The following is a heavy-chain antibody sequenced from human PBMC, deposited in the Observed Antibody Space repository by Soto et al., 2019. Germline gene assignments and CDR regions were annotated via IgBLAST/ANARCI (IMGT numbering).Heavy chain of an antibody. Sequence: GASVKVSCQASGGTFDNYAVSWVRQAPGQGLEWMGGIIPMFETVNYAQRFQGRLTIAADESTSTAYMELTSLTSADTAIYFCARGLRTGNYGMDVWGQGTTVTVSS. CDR3: ARGLRTGNYGMDV. CDR1: GGTFDNYA. D-gene: IGHD2-15*01. J-gene: IGHJ6*02. CDR2: IIPMFETV. V-gene: IGHV1-69*13.